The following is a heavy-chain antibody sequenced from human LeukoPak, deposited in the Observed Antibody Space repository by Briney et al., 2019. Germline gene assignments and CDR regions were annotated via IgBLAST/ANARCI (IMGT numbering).Heavy chain of an antibody. V-gene: IGHV1-18*01. CDR3: ARVDVSYYYDSSGYYAINYYYGMDV. CDR1: GYTFTYYV. D-gene: IGHD3-22*01. Sequence: ASVTVSFNSAGYTFTYYVISWVRQRQAPGLGRMGWISVNNGNTTNMQKLQGRVNMTTDTYTSTVYMELRSLRSDDKAVYYCARVDVSYYYDSSGYYAINYYYGMDVWGQGTTVTVSS. CDR2: ISVNNGNT. J-gene: IGHJ6*02.